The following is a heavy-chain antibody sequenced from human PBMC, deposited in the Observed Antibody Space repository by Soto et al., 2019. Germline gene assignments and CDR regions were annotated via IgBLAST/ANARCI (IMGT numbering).Heavy chain of an antibody. V-gene: IGHV4-38-2*02. CDR2: IYHSGST. CDR1: GYSISSGYY. D-gene: IGHD2-15*01. CDR3: ARDPPGGYCSGGSCNSGY. Sequence: PSETLSLTCAVSGYSISSGYYWGWIRQPPGKGLEWIGSIYHSGSTYYNPSLKSRVTISVDTSKNQFSLKLSSVTAADTAVYYCARDPPGGYCSGGSCNSGYWGKGTLVTVSS. J-gene: IGHJ4*02.